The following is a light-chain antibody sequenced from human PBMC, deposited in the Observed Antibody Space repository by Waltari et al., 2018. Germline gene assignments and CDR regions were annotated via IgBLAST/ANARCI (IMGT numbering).Light chain of an antibody. Sequence: SYELTQPPSVSVSPGQTASIPCPGDKLGDKYACWYQQKPGQSPVLVNYQDTKRPSGIPERFSGSNSGNTATLTISGTQAMDEGDYFCQAWDTSTHWVFGGGTKLTVL. J-gene: IGLJ3*02. CDR1: KLGDKY. CDR2: QDT. CDR3: QAWDTSTHWV. V-gene: IGLV3-1*01.